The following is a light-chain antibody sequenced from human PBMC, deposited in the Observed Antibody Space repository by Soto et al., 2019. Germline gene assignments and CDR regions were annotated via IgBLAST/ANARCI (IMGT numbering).Light chain of an antibody. Sequence: EIVMTQSPATLSVSPGEWATLSCRASQSVRSNLAWYQQRPGQAPRLLIYAASTRATGSPARFSGSGSGTEFTLIIDSLQSEDFAVYYCQQYNNWPRTFGQGTKV. CDR3: QQYNNWPRT. V-gene: IGKV3-15*01. J-gene: IGKJ1*01. CDR2: AAS. CDR1: QSVRSN.